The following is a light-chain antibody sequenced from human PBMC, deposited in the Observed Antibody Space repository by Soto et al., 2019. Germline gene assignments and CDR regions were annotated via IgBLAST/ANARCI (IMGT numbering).Light chain of an antibody. V-gene: IGKV1-33*01. CDR2: DAS. J-gene: IGKJ4*01. CDR3: QQYDNLPLT. Sequence: DIQMTQSPSSLSASVGDRVTITCQASQDISNYLNWYQQKTGKAPKLLIYDASNLETGGPSRFSGSGSGTDVTFTISSLQPEDIATYYCQQYDNLPLTFGGGTKVEIK. CDR1: QDISNY.